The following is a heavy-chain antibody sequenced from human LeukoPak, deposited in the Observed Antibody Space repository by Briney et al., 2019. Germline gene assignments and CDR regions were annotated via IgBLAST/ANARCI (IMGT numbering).Heavy chain of an antibody. D-gene: IGHD6-19*01. CDR1: GFTFGDYL. CDR2: ISGGTT. V-gene: IGHV3-49*03. J-gene: IGHJ4*02. Sequence: GRSLRLSCTASGFTFGDYLMSWFRQAPGKGLEWIGFISGGTTEYAASVKGRFTISRDASTSIAYLQMNSLTTEDTAVYYCSRGSGWLSVYWGQGNLVTVSS. CDR3: SRGSGWLSVY.